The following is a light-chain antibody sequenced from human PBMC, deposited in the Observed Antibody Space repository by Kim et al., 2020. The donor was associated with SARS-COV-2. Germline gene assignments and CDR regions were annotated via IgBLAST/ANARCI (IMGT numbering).Light chain of an antibody. J-gene: IGKJ5*01. CDR3: QQFSNLPIT. CDR1: QVIINY. CDR2: DSS. Sequence: DIKMTQSPSSLSASVGDRVTITCQASQVIINYLNWYQQKPGKAPKLLICDSSNLETGVPSRFSGSGSGTDFTFTIGSLQPEDMATYYCQQFSNLPITFGQGTRLEIK. V-gene: IGKV1-33*01.